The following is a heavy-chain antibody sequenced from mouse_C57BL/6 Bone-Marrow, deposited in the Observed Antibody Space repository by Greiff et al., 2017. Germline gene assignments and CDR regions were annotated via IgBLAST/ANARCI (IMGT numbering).Heavy chain of an antibody. CDR2: ISAGGSYT. CDR3: ARAPSYYYAMDY. V-gene: IGHV5-4*03. CDR1: GFTFSSYA. Sequence: EVMLVESGGGLVKPGGSLKLSCAASGFTFSSYAMSWVRQTPEKRLEWVATISAGGSYTYYPDNVKGRFTISRDNAKNNLYLQMSHLKSEDTAMYYCARAPSYYYAMDYWGQGTSVTVSS. J-gene: IGHJ4*01.